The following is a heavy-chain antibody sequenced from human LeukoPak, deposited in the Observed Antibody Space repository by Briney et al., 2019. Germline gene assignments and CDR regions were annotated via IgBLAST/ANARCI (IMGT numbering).Heavy chain of an antibody. CDR2: ISGSGGST. CDR1: GFTFDDYA. D-gene: IGHD2-2*01. CDR3: ARDPSTWFDP. J-gene: IGHJ5*02. Sequence: GGSLRLSCAASGFTFDDYAMHWVRQAPGKGLEWVSAISGSGGSTYYADSVKGRFTISRDNSKNTLYLQMNSLRAEDTAVYYCARDPSTWFDPWGQGTLVTVSS. V-gene: IGHV3-23*01.